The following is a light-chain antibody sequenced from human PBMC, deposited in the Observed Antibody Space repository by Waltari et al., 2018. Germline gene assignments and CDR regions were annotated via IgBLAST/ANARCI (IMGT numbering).Light chain of an antibody. CDR3: QQYGSSIMYT. CDR2: GAY. V-gene: IGKV3-20*01. J-gene: IGKJ2*01. CDR1: QSLTKKY. Sequence: VLTQSPGTLSSSPGETATPSCTAGQSLTKKYSAWYQQKPGQAPRLLIYGAYSRAAGIPDRFSGSGSGTDFTLTISRLEPEDSAVYYCQQYGSSIMYTFGQGTKLEIK.